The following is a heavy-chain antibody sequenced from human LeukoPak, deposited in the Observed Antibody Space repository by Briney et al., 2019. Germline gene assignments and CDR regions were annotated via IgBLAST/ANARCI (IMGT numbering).Heavy chain of an antibody. CDR1: GYTFTGYY. CDR3: ARGGKAYYDSSGYEGLDY. CDR2: INPNSGGT. Sequence: GASVKVSCKASGYTFTGYYMHWVRQAPGQGLEWMGWINPNSGGTNYAQKFQGRVTMTRDTSISTAYMELSRLRSDDTAVYYCARGGKAYYDSSGYEGLDYWGQGTLVTVSS. D-gene: IGHD3-22*01. J-gene: IGHJ4*02. V-gene: IGHV1-2*02.